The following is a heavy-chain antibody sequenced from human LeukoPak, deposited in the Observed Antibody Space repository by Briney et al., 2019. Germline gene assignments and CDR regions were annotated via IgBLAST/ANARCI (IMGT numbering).Heavy chain of an antibody. D-gene: IGHD3-22*01. Sequence: SETLSLTCTVSGGSISSSSYYWGWIRQPPGKGLEWIGSIYYSGSTYYNPSLKSRVTISVDTSKNQFSLKLSSVTAADTAVYYCARGPSGYDSSGYYYTSFDYWGQGTLVTVSS. CDR2: IYYSGST. CDR1: GGSISSSSYY. CDR3: ARGPSGYDSSGYYYTSFDY. V-gene: IGHV4-39*07. J-gene: IGHJ4*02.